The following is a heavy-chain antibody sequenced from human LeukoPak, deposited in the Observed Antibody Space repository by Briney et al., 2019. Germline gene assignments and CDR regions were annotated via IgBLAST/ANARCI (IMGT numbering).Heavy chain of an antibody. J-gene: IGHJ5*02. V-gene: IGHV3-30-3*01. CDR1: GFTFSSYA. CDR2: ISYDGSNK. D-gene: IGHD3-22*01. CDR3: ARDHYYDSSGYYPSWFDP. Sequence: GGSLRLSCAASGFTFSSYAMHWVRQAPGKGLEWVAVISYDGSNKYYADSVKGRFTISRDNSKNTLYLQMNSLRAEDTAVYYCARDHYYDSSGYYPSWFDPWGQGTLVTVSS.